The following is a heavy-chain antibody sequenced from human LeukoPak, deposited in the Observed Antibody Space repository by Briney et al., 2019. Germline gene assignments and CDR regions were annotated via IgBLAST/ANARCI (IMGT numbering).Heavy chain of an antibody. CDR2: NYTSGST. V-gene: IGHV4-61*02. D-gene: IGHD3-22*01. CDR3: ARAEYYYDSSGYRDWFDP. J-gene: IGHJ5*02. Sequence: SQTLSLTCTVSGGSISSGSYYWSWIRQPAGKGLEGIGRNYTSGSTNYNPSLKSRVTISLDTSKNQFSLKLSSVTAADTAVYYCARAEYYYDSSGYRDWFDPWGQGTLVTVSS. CDR1: GGSISSGSYY.